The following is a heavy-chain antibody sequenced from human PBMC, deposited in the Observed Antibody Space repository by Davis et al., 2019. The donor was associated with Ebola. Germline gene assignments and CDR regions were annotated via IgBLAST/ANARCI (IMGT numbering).Heavy chain of an antibody. CDR2: ISGSGGST. V-gene: IGHV3-23*01. J-gene: IGHJ4*02. D-gene: IGHD1-26*01. CDR1: GFTFSSYA. CDR3: AKVRIVGATPGYFDY. Sequence: GESLKISCAASGFTFSSYAMSWVRQAPGKGLEWVSAISGSGGSTYYADSVKGRFTISRDNSKNTLYLQMNSLRAEDTAVYYCAKVRIVGATPGYFDYWGQGTLVTVSS.